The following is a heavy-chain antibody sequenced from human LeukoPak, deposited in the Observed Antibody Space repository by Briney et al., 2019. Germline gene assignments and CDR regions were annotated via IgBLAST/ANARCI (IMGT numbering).Heavy chain of an antibody. V-gene: IGHV3-23*01. J-gene: IGHJ6*03. Sequence: GGSLRLSCAASGFTFSTFAMIWVRQPPGKGLEWVSSIFPSGGEIHYADSVRGRFTISRDNSKSTLSLRMNSLRAEDTAVYYCARDRDGIALIRDRTYYYMDVWGKGTTVTVSS. CDR2: IFPSGGEI. CDR3: ARDRDGIALIRDRTYYYMDV. CDR1: GFTFSTFA. D-gene: IGHD3-10*01.